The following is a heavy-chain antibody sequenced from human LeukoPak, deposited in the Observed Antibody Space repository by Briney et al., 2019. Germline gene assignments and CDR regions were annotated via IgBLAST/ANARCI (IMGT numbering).Heavy chain of an antibody. D-gene: IGHD2-15*01. Sequence: GGSLRLSCAASGFTISSYAMNWVRQAPGKGLEWVSGISISGGGTYYADSVKGRFTISRDNSENTLYLQMNSLRAEDTAVYYCANACSASSCYGTGLGWGQVTLVTVSS. V-gene: IGHV3-23*01. CDR3: ANACSASSCYGTGLG. CDR2: ISISGGGT. J-gene: IGHJ4*02. CDR1: GFTISSYA.